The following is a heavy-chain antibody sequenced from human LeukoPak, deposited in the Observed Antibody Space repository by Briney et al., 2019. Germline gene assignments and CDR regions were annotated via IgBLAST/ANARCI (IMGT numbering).Heavy chain of an antibody. CDR3: ARGFVAMPRGYYYCGMDV. Sequence: GGSLRLSCAASGFTVSSNYMSWVRQAPGKGLEWVSVIYSGGSTYYADSVKGRFTISRDNSKNTLYLQMNSLRAEDTAVYYRARGFVAMPRGYYYCGMDVWGQGTTVTVSS. V-gene: IGHV3-53*01. CDR2: IYSGGST. CDR1: GFTVSSNY. D-gene: IGHD2-2*01. J-gene: IGHJ6*02.